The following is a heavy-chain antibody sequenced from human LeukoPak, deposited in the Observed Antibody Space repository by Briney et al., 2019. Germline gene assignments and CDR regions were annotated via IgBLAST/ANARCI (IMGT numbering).Heavy chain of an antibody. CDR2: FFSRGHT. J-gene: IGHJ4*02. Sequence: SDTLSLTCTVSGRSFTSFDWSWIRPPARKGLEWIVRFFSRGHTNYNPSSKSRATISVEKSKNPFSLKLTSVTAADTAVYYCARYSGIYGHDYWGQGTLVSVSS. V-gene: IGHV4-4*07. CDR1: GRSFTSFD. D-gene: IGHD3-10*01. CDR3: ARYSGIYGHDY.